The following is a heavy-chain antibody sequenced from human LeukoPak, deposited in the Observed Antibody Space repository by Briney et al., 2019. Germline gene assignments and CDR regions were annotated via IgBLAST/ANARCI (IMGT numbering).Heavy chain of an antibody. V-gene: IGHV3-30-3*01. J-gene: IGHJ4*02. D-gene: IGHD6-19*01. CDR1: GFTFSSYA. CDR3: ARAYKSIAVAGPFDY. Sequence: GGSLRLSCAASGFTFSSYAMHWVRQAPGKGLGWVAVISYDGSNKYYADSVKGRFTISRDNSKNTLYLQMSSLRAEDTAVYYCARAYKSIAVAGPFDYWGQGTLVTVSS. CDR2: ISYDGSNK.